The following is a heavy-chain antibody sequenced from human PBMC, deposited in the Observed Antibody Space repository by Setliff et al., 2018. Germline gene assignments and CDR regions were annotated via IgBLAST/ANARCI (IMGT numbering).Heavy chain of an antibody. Sequence: SGPTLVNPTQTLTLTCTFSGFSLSTYGVSVGWIRQPPGKALEWLALIYWDDDKRYSPSLKCRVTITKDTSKNQVVLTMTGMDPVDAATYYCARTFYYDDSGSNRLLYYFDYWGQGALVTVSS. CDR2: IYWDDDK. CDR3: ARTFYYDDSGSNRLLYYFDY. V-gene: IGHV2-5*02. J-gene: IGHJ4*02. D-gene: IGHD3-22*01. CDR1: GFSLSTYGVS.